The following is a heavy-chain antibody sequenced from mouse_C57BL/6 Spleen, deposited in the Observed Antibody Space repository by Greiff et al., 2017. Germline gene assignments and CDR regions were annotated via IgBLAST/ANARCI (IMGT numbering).Heavy chain of an antibody. CDR2: INPNNGGT. CDR1: GYTFTDYT. J-gene: IGHJ4*01. Sequence: EVQLQQSGPELVKPGASVKIPCKASGYTFTDYTMDWVKQSPGKSLEWIGDINPNNGGTIYNQQFTGKATLTVDKSSSTAYMELRSLTSEDTAVDYCARCQCHCYAMDYWGQGTSVTVSA. V-gene: IGHV1-18*01. D-gene: IGHD6-1*01. CDR3: ARCQCHCYAMDY.